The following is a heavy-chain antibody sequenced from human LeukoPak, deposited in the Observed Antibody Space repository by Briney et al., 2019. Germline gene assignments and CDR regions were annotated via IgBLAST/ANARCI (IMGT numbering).Heavy chain of an antibody. V-gene: IGHV1-18*01. D-gene: IGHD3-3*01. CDR2: ISGYNGKT. J-gene: IGHJ4*02. CDR1: GYAFTSSG. Sequence: ASVKVSCKASGYAFTSSGISWVRQAPGQGLEWMGWISGYNGKTHYAQKLQGRGTMTTDTSTSTAYMELRSLRSDDTAVYYCARQSGAGDFWSGYYDYWGQGTLVTVSS. CDR3: ARQSGAGDFWSGYYDY.